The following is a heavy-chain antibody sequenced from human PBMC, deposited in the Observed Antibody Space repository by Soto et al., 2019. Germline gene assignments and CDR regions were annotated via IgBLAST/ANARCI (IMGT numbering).Heavy chain of an antibody. CDR2: ISSSSSYI. Sequence: VQLVESGGGLVKPGGSLRLSCAASGFTFSGYTMNWVRQAPGKGLGWVSSISSSSSYIYYADSVKARFTISRDNAKNLLYLQMNTLSAEDKAVYYCERVHLAARSYYFDYWGQGTLVTVSS. CDR1: GFTFSGYT. J-gene: IGHJ4*02. D-gene: IGHD6-6*01. V-gene: IGHV3-21*01. CDR3: ERVHLAARSYYFDY.